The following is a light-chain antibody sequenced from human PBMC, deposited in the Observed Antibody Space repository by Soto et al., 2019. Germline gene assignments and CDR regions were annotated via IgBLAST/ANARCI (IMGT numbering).Light chain of an antibody. CDR2: GAS. J-gene: IGKJ4*01. Sequence: EIVLTQFTGTLSLSPGESATLSCRASQSVRSSHLAWYQQMPGQAPRLLIYGASNRATGIPDRFSGSGSGTDFTLTISSLQPEDFATYYCQQLNSYPLTFGGGTKVDIK. CDR3: QQLNSYPLT. V-gene: IGKV3-20*01. CDR1: QSVRSSH.